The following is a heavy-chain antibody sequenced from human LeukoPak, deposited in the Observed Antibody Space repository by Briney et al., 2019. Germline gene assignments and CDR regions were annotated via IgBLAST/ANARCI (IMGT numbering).Heavy chain of an antibody. J-gene: IGHJ5*02. CDR1: GYTFTGYY. V-gene: IGHV1-2*06. CDR3: ARESYDILTGYYRTTNWFDP. D-gene: IGHD3-9*01. CDR2: INPNSGGT. Sequence: ASVKVSCKASGYTFTGYYMHWVRQAPGQGLEWMGRINPNSGGTGYAQKFQGRVTITRNTSISTAYMELSSLRSEDTAVYYCARESYDILTGYYRTTNWFDPWGQGTLVTVSS.